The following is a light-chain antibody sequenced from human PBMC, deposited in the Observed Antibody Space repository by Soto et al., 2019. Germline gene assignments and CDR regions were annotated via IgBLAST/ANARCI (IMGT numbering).Light chain of an antibody. CDR3: QQYDSSTWT. Sequence: EIVLTQSPGTLSFSPGERATLSCRASQSVSSSYLAWYQQKPGQAPRLLIYGASSRATGIPDRFSGSGSGTDFTLTISRLEPEDFAVYYCQQYDSSTWTFGQGTKVDIK. V-gene: IGKV3-20*01. CDR1: QSVSSSY. CDR2: GAS. J-gene: IGKJ1*01.